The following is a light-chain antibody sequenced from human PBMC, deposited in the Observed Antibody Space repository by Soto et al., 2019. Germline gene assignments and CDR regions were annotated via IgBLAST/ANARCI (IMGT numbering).Light chain of an antibody. J-gene: IGLJ1*01. CDR2: SNY. Sequence: SALTQPRSASGTPAQRATIPCSGSSSNIGSKTVNWYQQLPGTAPKLLIYSNYQRPSGVPDRFSGSKSGTSASLAISGLQSEDEADYYCSAWDASLDGYVFGTGTKVTVL. V-gene: IGLV1-44*01. CDR3: SAWDASLDGYV. CDR1: SSNIGSKT.